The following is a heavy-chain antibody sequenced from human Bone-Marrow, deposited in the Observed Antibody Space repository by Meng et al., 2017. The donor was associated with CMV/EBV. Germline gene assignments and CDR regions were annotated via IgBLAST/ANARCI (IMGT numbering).Heavy chain of an antibody. CDR1: GGTFSSYA. CDR2: VIPILDIT. V-gene: IGHV1-69*10. CDR3: ARDSGWLVGGEYNWFDP. D-gene: IGHD6-19*01. J-gene: IGHJ5*02. Sequence: SVKVSCKSSGGTFSSYAISWVRQAPGQGLEWMGGVIPILDITNNAQKFQGRVTITADKSTSTAYMELSSLRSEDTAVYYCARDSGWLVGGEYNWFDPWGQGTLVTVSS.